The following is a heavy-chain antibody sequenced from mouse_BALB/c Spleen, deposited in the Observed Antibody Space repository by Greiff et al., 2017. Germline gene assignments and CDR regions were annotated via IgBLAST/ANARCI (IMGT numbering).Heavy chain of an antibody. V-gene: IGHV3-5*02. CDR3: ARDWDYYAMDY. Sequence: EVKLMESGPGLVKPSQTVSLTCTVTGISITTGNYRWSWIRQFPGNKLEWIGYIYYSGTITYNPSLTSRTTITRDTSKNQFFLEMNSLTAEDTATYYCARDWDYYAMDYWGQGTSVTVSS. D-gene: IGHD4-1*01. J-gene: IGHJ4*01. CDR1: GISITTGNYR. CDR2: IYYSGTI.